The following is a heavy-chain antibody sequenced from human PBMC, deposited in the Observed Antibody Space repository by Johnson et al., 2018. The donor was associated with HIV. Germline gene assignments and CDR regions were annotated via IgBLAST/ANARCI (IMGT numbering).Heavy chain of an antibody. CDR3: AMERRGGLVF. D-gene: IGHD3-16*01. CDR1: GFTFISYA. CDR2: ISYDGSNK. V-gene: IGHV3-30-3*01. Sequence: QVQLVESGGGVVQPGRSLRLSCAASGFTFISYAMHWVRQAPGKGLEWVAVISYDGSNKYYAHSVKGRFTISRDNSKNTLYVQMNSLRDEDTAVYYCAMERRGGLVFWAQGTLVTVSS. J-gene: IGHJ3*01.